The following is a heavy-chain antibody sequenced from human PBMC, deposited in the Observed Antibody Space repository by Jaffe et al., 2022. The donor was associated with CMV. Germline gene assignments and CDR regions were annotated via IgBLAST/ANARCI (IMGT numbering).Heavy chain of an antibody. CDR1: GFTFSSYG. V-gene: IGHV3-33*08. D-gene: IGHD4-17*01. J-gene: IGHJ4*02. Sequence: QVQLVESGGGVVQPGRSLRLSCAASGFTFSSYGMHWVRQAPGKGLEWVAVIWYDGSNKYYADSVKGRFTISRDNSKNTLYLQMNSLRAEDTAVYYCARDPPPYGGNSPTGLSYYFDYWGQGTLVTVSS. CDR3: ARDPPPYGGNSPTGLSYYFDY. CDR2: IWYDGSNK.